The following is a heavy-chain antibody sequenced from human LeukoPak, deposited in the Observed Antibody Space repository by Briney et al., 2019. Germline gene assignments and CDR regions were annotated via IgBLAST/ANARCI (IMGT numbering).Heavy chain of an antibody. D-gene: IGHD3-10*01. V-gene: IGHV3-23*01. CDR2: ISGSGGST. CDR3: AKDYYGSGSSFFDY. J-gene: IGHJ4*02. CDR1: GFTFSSYA. Sequence: PGGSLRLSCAASGFTFSSYAMSWVRLAPGKGLEWVSAISGSGGSTYYADSVKGRFTISRDNSKNTLYLQMNSLRAEDTAVYYCAKDYYGSGSSFFDYWGQGTLVTVSS.